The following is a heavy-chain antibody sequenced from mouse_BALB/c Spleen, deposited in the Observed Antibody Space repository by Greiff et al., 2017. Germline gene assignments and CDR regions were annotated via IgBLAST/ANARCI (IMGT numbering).Heavy chain of an antibody. CDR1: GFTFSSYA. Sequence: EVNVVESGGGLVKPGGSLKLSCAASGFTFSSYAMSWVRQTPEKRLEWVATISSGGSYTYYPDSVKGRFTISRDNAKNTLYLQMSSLRSEDTAMYYCAKDYDEGGDYWGQGTSVTVSS. V-gene: IGHV5-9-3*01. D-gene: IGHD2-4*01. CDR3: AKDYDEGGDY. J-gene: IGHJ4*01. CDR2: ISSGGSYT.